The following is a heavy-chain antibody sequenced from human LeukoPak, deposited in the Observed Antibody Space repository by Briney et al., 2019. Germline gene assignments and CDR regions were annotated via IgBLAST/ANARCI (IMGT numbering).Heavy chain of an antibody. CDR3: ARTQQLAIDY. J-gene: IGHJ4*02. CDR1: GGTFSSYA. CDR2: IIPILGIA. V-gene: IGHV1-69*04. Sequence: GASVKVSCKASGGTFSSYAISWVRQAPGQGPEWMGRIIPILGIANYAQKFQGRVTITADKSTSTAYMELSSLRSEDTAVYYCARTQQLAIDYWGQGTLVTVSS. D-gene: IGHD6-13*01.